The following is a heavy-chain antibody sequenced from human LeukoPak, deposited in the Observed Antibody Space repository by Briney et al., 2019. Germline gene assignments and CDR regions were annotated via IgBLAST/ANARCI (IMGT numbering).Heavy chain of an antibody. J-gene: IGHJ4*02. CDR1: GGTFSSYA. D-gene: IGHD6-6*01. CDR2: IIPIFGTA. Sequence: GASVKVSCKASGGTFSSYAISWVRQAPGQGLEWMGGIIPIFGTANYAQKFQGRVTITADESTSTAYMELSSLRSEDTAVYYCARDNGTWPARRGFDYWGQGTLVTVSS. CDR3: ARDNGTWPARRGFDY. V-gene: IGHV1-69*13.